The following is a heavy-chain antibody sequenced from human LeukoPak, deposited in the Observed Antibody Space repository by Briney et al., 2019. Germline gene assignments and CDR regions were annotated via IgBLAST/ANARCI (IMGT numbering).Heavy chain of an antibody. Sequence: SVKVSCKASGGTFSSYAISWVRQAPGQGLEWMGGIIPIFGTANYAQKFQGRVTMTRDTSASTVYMELSSLRSEDTAVYYCAIQGPTLDYWGQGTLVTVSS. CDR1: GGTFSSYA. V-gene: IGHV1-69*05. J-gene: IGHJ4*02. CDR2: IIPIFGTA. D-gene: IGHD2-21*01. CDR3: AIQGPTLDY.